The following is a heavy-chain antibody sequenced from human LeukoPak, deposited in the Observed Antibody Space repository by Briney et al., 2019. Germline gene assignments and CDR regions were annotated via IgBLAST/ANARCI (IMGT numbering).Heavy chain of an antibody. Sequence: GGSLRLSCAASGFTFSTFAMSWVRQDPGRGLEWVSSITGAGSTTYYPESVKGRFTISRGNSKNTLYLQMNSLRVEDTAVYFCVRDRNYFEALQRSYWGQGTLVTVSS. CDR3: VRDRNYFEALQRSY. CDR2: ITGAGSTT. D-gene: IGHD1-7*01. V-gene: IGHV3-23*01. CDR1: GFTFSTFA. J-gene: IGHJ4*02.